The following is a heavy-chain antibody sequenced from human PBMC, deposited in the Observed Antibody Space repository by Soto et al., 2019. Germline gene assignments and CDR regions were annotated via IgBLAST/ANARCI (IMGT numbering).Heavy chain of an antibody. CDR2: INHSGST. CDR3: ARVPGP. Sequence: SETLSLSCAVYGVSFSGYYWTWIRQPPGTGLEWIGGINHSGSTNYNPALKSRVTISGNTSKNQFSLKLTSLTAADTAVYYGARVPGPWGQGTLVTVSS. V-gene: IGHV4-34*01. CDR1: GVSFSGYY. J-gene: IGHJ5*02.